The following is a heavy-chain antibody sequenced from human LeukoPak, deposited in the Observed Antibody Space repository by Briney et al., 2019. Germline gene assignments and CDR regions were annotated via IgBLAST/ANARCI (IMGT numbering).Heavy chain of an antibody. J-gene: IGHJ6*03. CDR1: GFTISSYY. CDR2: IYHSGNT. CDR3: AKTHGPYCSGGSCLDYYYYMDV. Sequence: PGGSLRLSCAASGFTISSYYMAWVRQAPGKGLEWVSVIYHSGNTDYADSVKGRFTISRDNSKSTLHLQMNSLRAEDTAVYYCAKTHGPYCSGGSCLDYYYYMDVWGKGTTVTVSS. D-gene: IGHD2-15*01. V-gene: IGHV3-53*05.